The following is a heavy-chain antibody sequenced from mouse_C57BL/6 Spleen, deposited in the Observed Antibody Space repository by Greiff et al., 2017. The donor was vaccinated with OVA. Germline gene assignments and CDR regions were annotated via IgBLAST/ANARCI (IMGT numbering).Heavy chain of an antibody. CDR1: GYAFSSSW. Sequence: VQLQQSGPELVKPGASVKISCKASGYAFSSSWMNWVKQRPGKGLEWIGRIYPGDGDTNYNGKFKGKATLTADTSSSTAYMQLSSLTSEDSAVYFCASQDYYGSSYGGFDYWGQGTTLTVSS. D-gene: IGHD1-1*01. V-gene: IGHV1-82*01. CDR3: ASQDYYGSSYGGFDY. CDR2: IYPGDGDT. J-gene: IGHJ2*01.